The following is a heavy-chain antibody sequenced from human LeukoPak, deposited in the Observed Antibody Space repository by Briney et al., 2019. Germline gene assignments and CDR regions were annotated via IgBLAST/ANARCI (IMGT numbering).Heavy chain of an antibody. CDR2: IYHSGST. V-gene: IGHV4-59*08. D-gene: IGHD4-23*01. Sequence: PSETLSLTCTVSGGSISSYYWSWIRQPPGKGLEWIGSIYHSGSTYYNPSLKSRVTISVDTSKNQFSLKLSSVTAADTAVYYCARLYYGGITYYYYYMDVWGKGTTVTVSS. CDR1: GGSISSYY. CDR3: ARLYYGGITYYYYYMDV. J-gene: IGHJ6*03.